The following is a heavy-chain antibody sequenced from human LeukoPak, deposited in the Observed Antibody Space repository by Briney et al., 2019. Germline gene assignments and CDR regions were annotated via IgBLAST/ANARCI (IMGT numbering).Heavy chain of an antibody. J-gene: IGHJ4*02. CDR1: GFTFSSYS. CDR3: ARDRGFGVVVPAATLSDY. CDR2: ISSSSSYI. V-gene: IGHV3-21*01. Sequence: GGSLRLSCAASGFTFSSYSMNWVRQAPGKGLEWVSSISSSSSYIYYADSVKGRFTISRDNAKNSLYLQVNSLRAEDTAVYYCARDRGFGVVVPAATLSDYWGQGTLVTVSS. D-gene: IGHD2-2*01.